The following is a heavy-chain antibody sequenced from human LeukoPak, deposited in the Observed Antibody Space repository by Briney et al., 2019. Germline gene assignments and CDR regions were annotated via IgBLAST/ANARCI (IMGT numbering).Heavy chain of an antibody. D-gene: IGHD5/OR15-5a*01. CDR1: GNAFIDFY. CDR2: INPHSRAT. Sequence: ASVKVSCKASGNAFIDFYFNRVRQAPGRGLGWVGWINPHSRATHYAQRFRGRVTMEASITTGYMELNSLTSDDTAVYYCVTTSVTHTRDPWGQGTLVTVSS. V-gene: IGHV1-2*02. CDR3: VTTSVTHTRDP. J-gene: IGHJ5*02.